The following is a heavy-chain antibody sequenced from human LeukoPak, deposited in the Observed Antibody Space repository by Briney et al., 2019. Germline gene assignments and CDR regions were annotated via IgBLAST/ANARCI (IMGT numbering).Heavy chain of an antibody. Sequence: GGSLRLSCAASGFTFSNYAMNWVRQAPGKGLEWVLGISGSGGTTYHGDSVKGRFTISRDNSKNTLYLQLNSLRAEDTAIYYCAKVPQQWLVGWGYFDYWGQGTLVTVSS. CDR3: AKVPQQWLVGWGYFDY. V-gene: IGHV3-23*01. CDR1: GFTFSNYA. D-gene: IGHD6-19*01. J-gene: IGHJ4*02. CDR2: ISGSGGTT.